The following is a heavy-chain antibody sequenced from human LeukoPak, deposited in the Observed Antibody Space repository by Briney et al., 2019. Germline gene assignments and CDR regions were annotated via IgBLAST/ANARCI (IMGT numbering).Heavy chain of an antibody. CDR2: ISYDGSNK. V-gene: IGHV3-30*18. CDR3: AKGIVSTSAGGFDY. Sequence: GGSLRLSCAASGFTFSYFGMHWVRQAPGKGLEWVAVISYDGSNKYYADSVKGRFTIPRDNSKNTLYLQMNRLRTEDTAVYYCAKGIVSTSAGGFDYWGQGTLVTVSS. J-gene: IGHJ4*02. D-gene: IGHD2-2*01. CDR1: GFTFSYFG.